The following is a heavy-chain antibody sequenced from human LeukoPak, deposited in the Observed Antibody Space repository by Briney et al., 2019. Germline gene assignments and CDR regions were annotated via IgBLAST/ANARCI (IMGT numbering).Heavy chain of an antibody. D-gene: IGHD3-3*02. J-gene: IGHJ3*02. CDR2: ISAYNGNT. CDR3: ARDNPVLGAFDI. Sequence: ASVKVSCKASGYTFTSYGISWVRQAPGQGLEWMGWISAYNGNTNYAQKLQGRVTMTIDTSTSTAYMELRSLRSDDTAVYYCARDNPVLGAFDIWGQGTMVTVSS. CDR1: GYTFTSYG. V-gene: IGHV1-18*01.